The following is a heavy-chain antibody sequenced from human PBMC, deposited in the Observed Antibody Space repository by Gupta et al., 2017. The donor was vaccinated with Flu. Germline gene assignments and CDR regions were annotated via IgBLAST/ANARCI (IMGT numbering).Heavy chain of an antibody. CDR3: ASKVGVVTGMDV. Sequence: EVQLVESGGGLVKPGGSLRLSCAASGFTFSSYSMNWVRQAPGKGLEWVSSISSSSSYIYYADSVKGRFTISRDNAKNSLYLQMNSLRAEDTAVYYCASKVGVVTGMDVWGQGTTVTVSS. CDR1: GFTFSSYS. V-gene: IGHV3-21*01. D-gene: IGHD3-3*01. CDR2: ISSSSSYI. J-gene: IGHJ6*02.